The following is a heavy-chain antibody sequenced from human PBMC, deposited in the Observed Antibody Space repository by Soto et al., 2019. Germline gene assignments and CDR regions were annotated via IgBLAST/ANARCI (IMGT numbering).Heavy chain of an antibody. CDR3: ARRNVGMAVADPGVDYYGMDV. CDR1: GGSISSSSYY. J-gene: IGHJ6*02. CDR2: IYYSGST. V-gene: IGHV4-39*01. Sequence: QLQLQESGPGLVKPSETLSLTCTVSGGSISSSSYYWGWIRQPPGKGLEWIGSIYYSGSTYYNPSLKSRVTISLDTSKNQFSLKLSSVTAADTAVYYCARRNVGMAVADPGVDYYGMDVWGQGTTVTVSS. D-gene: IGHD6-19*01.